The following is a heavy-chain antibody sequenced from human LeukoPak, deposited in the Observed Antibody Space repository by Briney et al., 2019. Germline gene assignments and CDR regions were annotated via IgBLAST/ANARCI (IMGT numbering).Heavy chain of an antibody. CDR3: ARGQAAAGYYYFDY. Sequence: SETLSLTCAVYGGSFSGYYWSWIRQPPGKGLEWIGEINHSGSTNYNPSLKSRVTISVDTSKNQFSLKLSSVTAADTAVYYCARGQAAAGYYYFDYWGQGTLVTVSS. CDR1: GGSFSGYY. D-gene: IGHD6-13*01. CDR2: INHSGST. V-gene: IGHV4-34*01. J-gene: IGHJ4*02.